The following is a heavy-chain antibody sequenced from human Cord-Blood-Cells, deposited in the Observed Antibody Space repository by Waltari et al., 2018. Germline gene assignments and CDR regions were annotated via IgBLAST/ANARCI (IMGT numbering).Heavy chain of an antibody. V-gene: IGHV3-53*01. Sequence: EVQLVESGGGLIQPGGSLRLSCAASGFTVSSNYMCWVRQAPGKGLEWVSVSYSGGSTYSADSVKGRFTISRGNSKNTLYLQMNSLGAEDTAVYYCARDGGLAGYWYFDLWGRGTLVTVSS. J-gene: IGHJ2*01. CDR1: GFTVSSNY. CDR3: ARDGGLAGYWYFDL. D-gene: IGHD3-16*01. CDR2: SYSGGST.